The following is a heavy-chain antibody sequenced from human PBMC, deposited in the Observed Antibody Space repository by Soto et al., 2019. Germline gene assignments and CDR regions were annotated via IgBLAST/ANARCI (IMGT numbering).Heavy chain of an antibody. CDR2: ISSSSSYI. Sequence: PGGSLRLSXAASGFTFSSYSMNWVRQAPGKGLEWVSSISSSSSYIYYADSVKGRFTISRDNAKNSLYLQMNSLRAEDTAVYYCARDHIAAASWFDPWGQGTLVTVSS. J-gene: IGHJ5*02. CDR3: ARDHIAAASWFDP. CDR1: GFTFSSYS. V-gene: IGHV3-21*01. D-gene: IGHD6-13*01.